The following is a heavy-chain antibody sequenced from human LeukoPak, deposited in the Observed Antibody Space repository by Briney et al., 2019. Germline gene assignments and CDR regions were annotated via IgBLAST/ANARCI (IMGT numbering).Heavy chain of an antibody. V-gene: IGHV3-15*01. CDR2: IKSKGDGETT. D-gene: IGHD3-10*01. CDR1: ESPFTHPW. Sequence: GGSLGPAWEAHESPFTHPWMTGVGQAPGKGLGWVVRIKSKGDGETTDYAAPVKGRFFLSRDDSEATLYLQMNYLETEDTAVYYCSTDLGLTMIRGVLVSWGQGTLVTVSS. CDR3: STDLGLTMIRGVLVS. J-gene: IGHJ4*02.